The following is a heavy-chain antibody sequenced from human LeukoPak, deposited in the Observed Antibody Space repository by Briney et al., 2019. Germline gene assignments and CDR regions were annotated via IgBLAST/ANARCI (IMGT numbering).Heavy chain of an antibody. CDR2: INPNSGGT. Sequence: ASVKVSCKASGYTFTGYYMHWVRQAPGQGLEWMGWINPNSGGTNYAQKFQGRVTMTRDTSISTAYMELSRLRSDDTAVYYCATPPLTAKGAGERDYYYMDVWGKGTTVTVSS. CDR1: GYTFTGYY. D-gene: IGHD3-16*01. V-gene: IGHV1-2*02. J-gene: IGHJ6*03. CDR3: ATPPLTAKGAGERDYYYMDV.